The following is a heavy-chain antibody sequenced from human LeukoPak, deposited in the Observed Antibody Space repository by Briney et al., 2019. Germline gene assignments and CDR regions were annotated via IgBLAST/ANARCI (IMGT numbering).Heavy chain of an antibody. CDR1: GFTFSSYG. V-gene: IGHV3-33*01. J-gene: IGHJ4*02. Sequence: GGSLRLSCAASGFTFSSYGMHWVRRAPGKGLEWVAVIWYDGSNKYYADSVKGRFTISRDNSKNTLYLQMNSLRAEDTAVYYCARGLDSSPGIDYWGQGTLVTVSS. CDR3: ARGLDSSPGIDY. CDR2: IWYDGSNK. D-gene: IGHD3/OR15-3a*01.